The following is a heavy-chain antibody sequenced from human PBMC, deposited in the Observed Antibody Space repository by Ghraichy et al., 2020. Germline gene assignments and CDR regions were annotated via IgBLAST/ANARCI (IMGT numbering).Heavy chain of an antibody. CDR3: ARAGRVKGYFDY. J-gene: IGHJ4*02. CDR1: GYTFTSYA. CDR2: IIPMFGTA. Sequence: SVKVSCKASGYTFTSYAITWVRQAPGLGLEWLGEIIPMFGTANYVQKFQGRVTFTADKSTSTAYMELSSLTSEDTAVYYCARAGRVKGYFDYWGQGTLVTVSS. V-gene: IGHV1-69*06.